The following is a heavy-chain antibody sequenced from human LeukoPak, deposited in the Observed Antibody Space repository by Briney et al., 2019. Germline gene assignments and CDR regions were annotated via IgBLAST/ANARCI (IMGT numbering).Heavy chain of an antibody. Sequence: PGGSLRLSCAASGFTFSDYNMRWIRQAPGKGLEWVSSISRSGGTKYYADSVKGRFTISRDNAKNSLFLQMNSLRAEDTAAYYCARVLRYCSGGNCYSGGLGYMDVWGKGTTVTISS. CDR1: GFTFSDYN. CDR2: ISRSGGTK. CDR3: ARVLRYCSGGNCYSGGLGYMDV. J-gene: IGHJ6*03. D-gene: IGHD2-15*01. V-gene: IGHV3-11*01.